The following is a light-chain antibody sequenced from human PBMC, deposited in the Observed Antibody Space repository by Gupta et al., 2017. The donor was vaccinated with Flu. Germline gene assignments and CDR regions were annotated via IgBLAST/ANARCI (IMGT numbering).Light chain of an antibody. CDR3: QSYDSSLSGPYVV. J-gene: IGLJ2*01. Sequence: QSVLTQPPSVSGAPGQRVTIPCTGSGPTIGAGYDVHWYQQLPGTAPKLLIYGNSNRPSGVPDRFSGSKSGTSASLAITGLQAEDAADYYCQSYDSSLSGPYVVFGGGTKLTVL. CDR2: GNS. V-gene: IGLV1-40*01. CDR1: GPTIGAGYD.